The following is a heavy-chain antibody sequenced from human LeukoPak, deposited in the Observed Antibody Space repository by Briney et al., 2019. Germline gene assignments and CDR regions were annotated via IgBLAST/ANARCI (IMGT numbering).Heavy chain of an antibody. CDR2: IYHSGST. Sequence: PSQTLSLTCAVSGGSISSGGYSWSWIRQPPGKGLEWIGYIYHSGSTYYNPSLKSRVTISVDRSKNQFSLELSSVTAADTAVYYCARAVLGYCSGGSCYSGWFDPWGQGTLVTVSS. CDR1: GGSISSGGYS. CDR3: ARAVLGYCSGGSCYSGWFDP. D-gene: IGHD2-15*01. J-gene: IGHJ5*02. V-gene: IGHV4-30-2*01.